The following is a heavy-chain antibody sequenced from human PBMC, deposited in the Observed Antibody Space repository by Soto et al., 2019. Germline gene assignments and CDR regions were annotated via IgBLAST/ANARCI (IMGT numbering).Heavy chain of an antibody. D-gene: IGHD6-19*01. CDR2: IIPIFGTA. V-gene: IGHV1-69*13. Sequence: GASVKVSCKASGGTFSSYAISRVRQAPGQGLEWMGGIIPIFGTANYAQKFQGRVTITADESTSTAYMELSSLRSEDTAVYYCARDHSSGRPLDWFDPWGQGTLVTVSS. CDR1: GGTFSSYA. J-gene: IGHJ5*02. CDR3: ARDHSSGRPLDWFDP.